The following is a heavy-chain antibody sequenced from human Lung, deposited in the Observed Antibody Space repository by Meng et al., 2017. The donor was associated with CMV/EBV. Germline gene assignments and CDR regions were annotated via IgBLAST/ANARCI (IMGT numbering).Heavy chain of an antibody. CDR2: IDWNGRGT. CDR1: GFTFDDYG. D-gene: IGHD3-22*01. J-gene: IGHJ4*02. CDR3: ARGGALHYSNSSGYYPYYFDH. V-gene: IGHV3-20*04. Sequence: GGSLRLSCAASGFTFDDYGMNWVRQAPGKGLEWVSGIDWNGRGTGYGKSVKGRFTVSRDNAKNILYLQMNSLAAEDTALYYCARGGALHYSNSSGYYPYYFDHWGQGRMVTVSS.